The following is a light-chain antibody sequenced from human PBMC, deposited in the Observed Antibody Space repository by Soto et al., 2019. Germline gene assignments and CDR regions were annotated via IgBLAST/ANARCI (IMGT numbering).Light chain of an antibody. J-gene: IGKJ4*01. CDR2: GTS. Sequence: EIVLTQSPATLSLSPGERATLSCRASQSVSSSYLAWYQQKPGQAPRLLIYGTSNRATGIPDRFSGSGSGTDFTLTISRLEPEDFAVYDCQQYDSSPPVTFGGGTKVEIK. CDR3: QQYDSSPPVT. V-gene: IGKV3-20*01. CDR1: QSVSSSY.